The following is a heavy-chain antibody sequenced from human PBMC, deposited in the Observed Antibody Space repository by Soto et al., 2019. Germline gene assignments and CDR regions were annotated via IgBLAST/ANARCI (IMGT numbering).Heavy chain of an antibody. CDR1: GFTFSSYS. D-gene: IGHD1-1*01. V-gene: IGHV3-23*01. Sequence: GGSLRLSCAASGFTFSSYSMSWVRQAPGKGLEWVSAISGSGGSTYYADSVKGRFTISRDNSKNTLYLQMNSLRAEDTAVYYCAKDQDQYNWNDVGYYYYGMDVWGQGTTVTVSS. CDR2: ISGSGGST. CDR3: AKDQDQYNWNDVGYYYYGMDV. J-gene: IGHJ6*02.